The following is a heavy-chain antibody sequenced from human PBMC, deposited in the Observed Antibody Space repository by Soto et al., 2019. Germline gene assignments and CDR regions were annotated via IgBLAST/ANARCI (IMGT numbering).Heavy chain of an antibody. Sequence: GGSLRLSCAASGFTFDDYTMHWVRQASGKGLEWVSLISWDGGSTYYADSVKGRFTISRDNSKNSLYLQMNSLRTEDTALYYCAKDITKYDFWSGYENYYGMDVWGQGTTVTVSS. V-gene: IGHV3-43*01. CDR2: ISWDGGST. CDR1: GFTFDDYT. J-gene: IGHJ6*02. D-gene: IGHD3-3*01. CDR3: AKDITKYDFWSGYENYYGMDV.